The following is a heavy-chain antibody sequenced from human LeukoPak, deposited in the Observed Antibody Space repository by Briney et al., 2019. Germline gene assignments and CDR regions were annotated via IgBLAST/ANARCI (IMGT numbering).Heavy chain of an antibody. Sequence: ASETLSLTCAVSGGSFSGYYWSWIRQPPGKGPEWIGEINHSGSTNYNPSLKSRVTISVGTSKNQFSLKLRSVTAADTAFYYCARTNYYDSSGYYSLDYWGQGTLVTVSS. CDR2: INHSGST. D-gene: IGHD3-22*01. CDR1: GGSFSGYY. J-gene: IGHJ4*02. CDR3: ARTNYYDSSGYYSLDY. V-gene: IGHV4-34*01.